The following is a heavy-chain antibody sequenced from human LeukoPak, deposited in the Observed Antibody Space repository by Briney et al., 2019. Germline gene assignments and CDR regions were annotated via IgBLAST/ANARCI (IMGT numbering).Heavy chain of an antibody. J-gene: IGHJ4*02. CDR3: ARDSASYYGGFFGY. CDR1: GFTFSGYA. Sequence: GGSLRLSCAASGFTFSGYAMTWVRQAPGKGLEWVSATSGTGGRTYYADSVKGRFTISRDNSKNTPYLQMNSLRADDTAVYYCARDSASYYGGFFGYWGQGTLVTVSS. D-gene: IGHD1-26*01. CDR2: TSGTGGRT. V-gene: IGHV3-23*01.